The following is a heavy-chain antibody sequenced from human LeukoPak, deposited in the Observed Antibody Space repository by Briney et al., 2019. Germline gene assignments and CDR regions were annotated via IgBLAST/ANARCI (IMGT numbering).Heavy chain of an antibody. CDR1: GFTFSDYY. D-gene: IGHD3-10*01. V-gene: IGHV3-30*02. CDR3: AKGYGSGSSSSDY. CDR2: IRYDGSNK. J-gene: IGHJ4*02. Sequence: GGSLRLSCAASGFTFSDYYMSWIRQAPGKGLEWVALIRYDGSNKYYADSVKGRFTISRDNSKNTLNLQMNSLRVEDTAVYYCAKGYGSGSSSSDYWGQGTLVTVSS.